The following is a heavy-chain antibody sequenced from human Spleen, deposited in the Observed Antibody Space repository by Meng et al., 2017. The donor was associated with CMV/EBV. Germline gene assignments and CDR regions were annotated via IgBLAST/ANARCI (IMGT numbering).Heavy chain of an antibody. Sequence: GESLKISCAASGFTFSSYAMTWVRQAPGKGLGWVSTINDSGDSTLYADSAKGRFTISRDNSKNTLYLQMNSLRAEDTAVYYCAKGVWDYFDYWGQGTLVTVSS. D-gene: IGHD1-26*01. CDR3: AKGVWDYFDY. CDR2: INDSGDST. J-gene: IGHJ4*02. CDR1: GFTFSSYA. V-gene: IGHV3-23*01.